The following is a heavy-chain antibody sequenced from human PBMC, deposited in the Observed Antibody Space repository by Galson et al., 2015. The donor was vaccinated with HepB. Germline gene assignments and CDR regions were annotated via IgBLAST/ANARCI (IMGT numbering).Heavy chain of an antibody. V-gene: IGHV4-4*02. Sequence: TLSLTCAVSGVSIRSSNWWNWVRQSPGKGLAWIGEIYHDGSTNYNSSLKSRVVMSVDKSKNHFSLKLRSVTAADTAVYYCARFPSGSGAGGVDIWGQESLVTV. D-gene: IGHD3-3*01. J-gene: IGHJ4*02. CDR3: ARFPSGSGAGGVDI. CDR2: IYHDGST. CDR1: GVSIRSSNW.